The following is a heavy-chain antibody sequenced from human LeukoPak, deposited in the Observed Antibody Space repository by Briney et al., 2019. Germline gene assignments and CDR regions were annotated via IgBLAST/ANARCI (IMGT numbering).Heavy chain of an antibody. D-gene: IGHD5-24*01. CDR3: ARHVTISGPYDASDI. V-gene: IGHV4-59*08. CDR2: IYYSGST. J-gene: IGHJ3*02. Sequence: NTSETLSLTCTVSGGSISSYYWNWIRQPPGKGLEWIGYIYYSGSTNYNPSLKSRVTISVDTSKNQFSLKLSSVTAADTAVYYCARHVTISGPYDASDIWGQGTMVTVSP. CDR1: GGSISSYY.